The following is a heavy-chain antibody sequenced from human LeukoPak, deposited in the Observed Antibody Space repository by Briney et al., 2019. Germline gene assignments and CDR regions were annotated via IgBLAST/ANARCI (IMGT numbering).Heavy chain of an antibody. CDR3: ARGPGISGGYYVGDF. V-gene: IGHV3-74*01. CDR2: ISSDGTYT. CDR1: GFTFSSHL. Sequence: GGSLRLSCAASGFTFSSHLMHWVRQAPGKGLVWVSRISSDGTYTNYADSVRGRFTISRDNAKNTLYLQMNSLRAEDTAVYYCARGPGISGGYYVGDFWGQGTLVTVSS. D-gene: IGHD1-26*01. J-gene: IGHJ4*02.